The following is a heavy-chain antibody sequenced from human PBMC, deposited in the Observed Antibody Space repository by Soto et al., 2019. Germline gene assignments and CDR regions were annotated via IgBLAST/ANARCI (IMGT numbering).Heavy chain of an antibody. D-gene: IGHD4-17*01. CDR3: ARTTVSNQFDY. J-gene: IGHJ4*02. Sequence: SETLSLTCDVSGGSISSGGYSWSWMRQPPGRGLEWTGYIYHSGSTYYNPALKSRVTITVDRSKNQFSLKLSSVTAADTAVYYCARTTVSNQFDYWGQGTLVTVSS. CDR2: IYHSGST. V-gene: IGHV4-30-2*01. CDR1: GGSISSGGYS.